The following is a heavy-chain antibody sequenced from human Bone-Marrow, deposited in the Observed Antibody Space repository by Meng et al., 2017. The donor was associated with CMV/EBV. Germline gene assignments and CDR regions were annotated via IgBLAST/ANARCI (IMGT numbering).Heavy chain of an antibody. CDR2: INPDSGGT. CDR3: AREGRFSITDAFDI. J-gene: IGHJ3*02. D-gene: IGHD3-3*01. Sequence: ASVKVSCKASGYVFTGYYMHWVRQAPGQGLEWMGWINPDSGGTNNAQKFQGRVTMTRDTSISTAYMELSRLRSDDTAVYYCAREGRFSITDAFDIWGQGTMVTVSS. CDR1: GYVFTGYY. V-gene: IGHV1-2*02.